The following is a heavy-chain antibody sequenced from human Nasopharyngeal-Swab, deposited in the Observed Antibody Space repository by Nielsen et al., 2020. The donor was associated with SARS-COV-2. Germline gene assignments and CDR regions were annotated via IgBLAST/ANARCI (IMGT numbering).Heavy chain of an antibody. Sequence: SLKISCAASGFTFDDYAMHWVRQAPGKGLEWVSGISWNSGSIGYADSVKGRFTVFRDNTRNTLHLQMNSLTAEDTAMYFCTRENLGIFASGNWLDPWGQGTLVTVSS. D-gene: IGHD3-16*01. CDR2: ISWNSGSI. CDR3: TRENLGIFASGNWLDP. V-gene: IGHV3-9*01. CDR1: GFTFDDYA. J-gene: IGHJ5*02.